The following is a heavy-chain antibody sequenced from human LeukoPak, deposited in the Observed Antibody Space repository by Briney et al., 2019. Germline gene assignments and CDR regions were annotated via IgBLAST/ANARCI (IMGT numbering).Heavy chain of an antibody. J-gene: IGHJ4*02. CDR1: GYTFTSYA. Sequence: GASVKVSCKASGYTFTSYAMNWVRQAPGQGLEWMGWINTNTGNPAYAQGFTGRFVFSLDTSVSTAYLQISSLKAEDTAVYYCARFLLGHDSSGNDYWGQGTLVTVSS. CDR2: INTNTGNP. CDR3: ARFLLGHDSSGNDY. D-gene: IGHD3-22*01. V-gene: IGHV7-4-1*02.